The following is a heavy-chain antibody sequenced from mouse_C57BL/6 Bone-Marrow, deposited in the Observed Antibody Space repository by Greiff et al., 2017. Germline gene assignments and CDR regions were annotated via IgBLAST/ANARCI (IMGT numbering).Heavy chain of an antibody. Sequence: VKLQESGPGILQPSQTLSLTCSFSGFSLSTFGMGVGWIRQPSGKGLEWLAHIWWDDDKYYNPALKSRLTISKDTSKNQVFLKIANVDTADTATYYCARIGCSVYYGNYGWFAYWGQGTLVTVSA. CDR1: GFSLSTFGMG. D-gene: IGHD2-1*01. CDR2: IWWDDDK. CDR3: ARIGCSVYYGNYGWFAY. J-gene: IGHJ3*01. V-gene: IGHV8-8*01.